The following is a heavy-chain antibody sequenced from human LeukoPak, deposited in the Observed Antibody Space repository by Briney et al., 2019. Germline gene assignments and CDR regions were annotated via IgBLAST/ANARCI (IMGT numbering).Heavy chain of an antibody. V-gene: IGHV4-59*12. CDR2: IYYSGST. J-gene: IGHJ6*02. CDR3: ARDTNYYDSSGYYHGGVYGMDV. CDR1: GGSISSYY. Sequence: SETLSLTCTVSGGSISSYYWSWIRQPPGKGLEWIGYIYYSGSTNYNPSLKSRVTISVDTSKNQFSLKLSSVTAADTAVYYCARDTNYYDSSGYYHGGVYGMDVWGQGTTVTVSS. D-gene: IGHD3-22*01.